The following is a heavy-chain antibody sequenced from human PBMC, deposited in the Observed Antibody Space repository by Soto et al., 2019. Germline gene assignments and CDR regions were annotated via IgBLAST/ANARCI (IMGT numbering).Heavy chain of an antibody. J-gene: IGHJ6*02. CDR3: ASRDSSSIKTEHYHYYGMDV. D-gene: IGHD6-6*01. Sequence: PGESLKISCKGSGYSFTSYWIGWVRQMPGKGLEWMGIIYPGDSDTRYSPSFQGQVTISADKSISTAYLQWSSLKASDTAMYYCASRDSSSIKTEHYHYYGMDVWGQGTTVTVSS. CDR2: IYPGDSDT. CDR1: GYSFTSYW. V-gene: IGHV5-51*01.